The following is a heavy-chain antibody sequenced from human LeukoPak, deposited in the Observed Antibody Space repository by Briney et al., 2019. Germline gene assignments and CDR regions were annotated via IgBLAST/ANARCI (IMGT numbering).Heavy chain of an antibody. CDR3: ARGRRERYCSSTSCPRAFDP. D-gene: IGHD2-2*01. V-gene: IGHV4-34*01. CDR1: GGSFSGYY. CDR2: INRSGST. J-gene: IGHJ5*02. Sequence: SETLSLTCAVYGGSFSGYYWSWIRQPPGKGLEWIGEINRSGSTNYNPSLKSRVTISVDTSKNQFSLKLSSVTAADTAVYYCARGRRERYCSSTSCPRAFDPWGQGTLVTVSS.